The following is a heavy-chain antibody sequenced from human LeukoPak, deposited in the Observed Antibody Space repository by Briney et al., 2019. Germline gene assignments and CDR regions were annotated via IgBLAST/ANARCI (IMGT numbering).Heavy chain of an antibody. D-gene: IGHD6-13*01. Sequence: GGSLRLSCAASGFTFSTYWMHWVRQAPGKGLVWVSRISSDGSSTSYADSVKGRFTISRDNSRNTLYLQMNSLRAEDTAVYYCAKDAAGPEYWGQGPLVTVSS. CDR2: ISSDGSST. CDR3: AKDAAGPEY. J-gene: IGHJ4*02. CDR1: GFTFSTYW. V-gene: IGHV3-74*01.